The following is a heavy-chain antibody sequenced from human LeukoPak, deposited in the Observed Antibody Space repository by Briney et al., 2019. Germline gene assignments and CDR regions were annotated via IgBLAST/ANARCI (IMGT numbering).Heavy chain of an antibody. CDR1: GGSFSGYY. D-gene: IGHD1-14*01. Sequence: SETLSLTCAVYGGSFSGYYWSWIRQPPGKGLEWIGEINLSGSTNYNPSLKSRVSISVDTSKNQFSLKLSSVTAADTAVYYCARDKSYSTLPGTSRNWFDPWGQGTLVTVSS. J-gene: IGHJ5*02. CDR3: ARDKSYSTLPGTSRNWFDP. V-gene: IGHV4-34*01. CDR2: INLSGST.